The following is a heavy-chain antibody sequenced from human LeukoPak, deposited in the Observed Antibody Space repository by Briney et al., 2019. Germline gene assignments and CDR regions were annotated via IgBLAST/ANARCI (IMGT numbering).Heavy chain of an antibody. CDR2: ISGSGGST. J-gene: IGHJ4*02. CDR1: GFTFSSYA. CDR3: ARGFHSSGYPPLDY. V-gene: IGHV3-23*01. Sequence: GGSLRLSCAASGFTFSSYAMSWVRQAPGKGLEWVSAISGSGGSTYYADSVKGRFTISRDNSKNTLYLQMNSLRAEDTAAYYCARGFHSSGYPPLDYWGQGTLVTVSS. D-gene: IGHD3-22*01.